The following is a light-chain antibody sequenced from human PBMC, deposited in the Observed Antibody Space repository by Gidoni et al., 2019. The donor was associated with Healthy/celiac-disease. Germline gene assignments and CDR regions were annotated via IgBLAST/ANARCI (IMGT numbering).Light chain of an antibody. CDR1: QSISSY. CDR2: AAS. Sequence: DIQMTQSPSSLSASVGDRVTITCRASQSISSYLNWYQQKPGKAPKLLIYAASSLQSGVPSRFSGSGSGTDFTLTISSLQPEDFATYYCQQSYSTLRTLGXGTKVEIK. V-gene: IGKV1-39*01. J-gene: IGKJ1*01. CDR3: QQSYSTLRT.